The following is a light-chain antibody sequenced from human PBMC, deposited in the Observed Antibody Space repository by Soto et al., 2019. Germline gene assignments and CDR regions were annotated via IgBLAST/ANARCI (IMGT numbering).Light chain of an antibody. CDR3: QSYDSSLSGSWV. V-gene: IGLV1-40*01. J-gene: IGLJ3*02. CDR1: SSNIGAGYD. Sequence: QSVLTQPPSLSGAPEQRVTISCTGSSSNIGAGYDVHWYQQLPGRAPKLLIFNNRNRPSGVPDRFSGSKSGTSASLAITGLQAEDEADYYCQSYDSSLSGSWVFGGGTKLTVL. CDR2: NNR.